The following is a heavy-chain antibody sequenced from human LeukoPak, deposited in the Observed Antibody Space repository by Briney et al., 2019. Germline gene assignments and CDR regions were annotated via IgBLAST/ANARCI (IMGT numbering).Heavy chain of an antibody. D-gene: IGHD6-19*01. CDR1: GFTFSSYS. J-gene: IGHJ4*02. V-gene: IGHV3-21*01. CDR3: ARDHSSGSVDY. CDR2: ISSSSSYI. Sequence: NAGGSLRLSCAASGFTFSSYSMNWVRQAPGKGLEWVSSISSSSSYIYYADSVKGRFTISRDNAKNSLYLQMNSLRAEDMAVYYCARDHSSGSVDYWGQGTLVTASS.